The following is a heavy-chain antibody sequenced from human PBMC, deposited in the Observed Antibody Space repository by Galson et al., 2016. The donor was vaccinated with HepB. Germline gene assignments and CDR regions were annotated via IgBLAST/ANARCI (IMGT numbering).Heavy chain of an antibody. Sequence: SLRLSCAASGFTFSSFAMSWVRQAPGKGLEWVSTISGSGGSTYYADSVKGRFTISRDNSKETVSLQMNSLRADDSAIYYCAPVTPDFDYWGQGTVVTVSS. CDR3: APVTPDFDY. D-gene: IGHD4-17*01. CDR1: GFTFSSFA. V-gene: IGHV3-23*01. CDR2: ISGSGGST. J-gene: IGHJ4*02.